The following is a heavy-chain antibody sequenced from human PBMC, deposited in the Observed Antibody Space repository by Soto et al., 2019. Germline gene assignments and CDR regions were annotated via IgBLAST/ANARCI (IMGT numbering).Heavy chain of an antibody. CDR2: IGSAGGTT. Sequence: EVQLLDSGGGLVQPGGSLRLSCAASGFTFNTFAMTCVRQAPGRGLELVSSIGSAGGTTAYADSVKGRFTISRDNSKNTLYLQMNSLRVDDTAIYYCAKDRPRDYSVAATRGDWFDPWGHGTLVTVSS. CDR1: GFTFNTFA. J-gene: IGHJ5*02. CDR3: AKDRPRDYSVAATRGDWFDP. V-gene: IGHV3-23*01. D-gene: IGHD6-13*01.